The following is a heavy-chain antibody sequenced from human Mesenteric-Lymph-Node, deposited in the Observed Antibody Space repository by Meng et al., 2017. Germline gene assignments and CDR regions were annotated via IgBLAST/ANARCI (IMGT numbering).Heavy chain of an antibody. D-gene: IGHD3-10*01. V-gene: IGHV4-4*07. J-gene: IGHJ6*02. CDR2: IYTSGST. Sequence: ESLKISCTVSGGSISNYYWSWIRQPAGKGLEWIGRIYTSGSTNYNPSLKSRVTISVDTSKNQFSLKLSSVTAADTAVYYCARMKVTMVRGVIMDIYYYYGMDVWGQGTTVTVSS. CDR3: ARMKVTMVRGVIMDIYYYYGMDV. CDR1: GGSISNYY.